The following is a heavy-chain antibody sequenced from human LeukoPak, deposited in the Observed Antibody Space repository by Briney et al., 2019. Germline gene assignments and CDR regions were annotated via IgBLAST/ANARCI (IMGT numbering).Heavy chain of an antibody. J-gene: IGHJ6*03. CDR3: ARVPWSSGWSNYMDV. D-gene: IGHD6-19*01. CDR2: IYYSGST. CDR1: GGSISSSSYY. V-gene: IGHV4-39*07. Sequence: PSETLSLTCTVSGGSISSSSYYWGWIRQPPGKGLEWIGSIYYSGSTYYNPSLKSRVTISIDTSNNQFSLKLSSVTAADTAVYFCARVPWSSGWSNYMDVWGKGTTVTVSS.